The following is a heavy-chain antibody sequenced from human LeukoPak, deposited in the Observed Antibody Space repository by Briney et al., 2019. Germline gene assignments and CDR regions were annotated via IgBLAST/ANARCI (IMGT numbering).Heavy chain of an antibody. Sequence: PGRSLRLSCAASGFTFSSYAMSWVRQAPGKGLEWVSYISTSSSTIYYADSVKGRFTISRDNAKNSLYLQMNSLRDEDTAVYYCARGNPSDYWGRGTLVTVSS. V-gene: IGHV3-48*02. CDR3: ARGNPSDY. CDR1: GFTFSSYA. CDR2: ISTSSSTI. J-gene: IGHJ4*02.